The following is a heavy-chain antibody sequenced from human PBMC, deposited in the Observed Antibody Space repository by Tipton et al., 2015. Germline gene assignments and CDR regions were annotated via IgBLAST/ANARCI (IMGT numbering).Heavy chain of an antibody. CDR3: ARRLPYFEWSKVYYFDF. D-gene: IGHD3-9*01. J-gene: IGHJ4*02. V-gene: IGHV5-51*01. CDR1: GYTFSNHW. Sequence: QLVQSGAVVKKPGESLKISCKVSGYTFSNHWIGWVRQMPGKGLEWVGIIHPSDSETIYSPSFQGQVTISADRSTSTAYLQWSSLKASDTAVYYCARRLPYFEWSKVYYFDFWGQGSPVTVS. CDR2: IHPSDSET.